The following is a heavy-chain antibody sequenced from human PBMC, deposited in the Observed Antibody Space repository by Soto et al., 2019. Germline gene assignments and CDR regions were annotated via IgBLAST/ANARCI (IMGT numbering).Heavy chain of an antibody. CDR1: GFRFNEYG. J-gene: IGHJ4*02. CDR2: IWYDGSNK. Sequence: QVQLVESGGGVVQPGGSLRLSCEASGFRFNEYGMHWVRQAPGKGLEWVAVIWYDGSNKYYANSLEGRFTISRDNSRNTLFLQMNSLRVGDTAVYFCAKARASVRLSGYDYWGQGTLVTVSS. V-gene: IGHV3-33*06. CDR3: AKARASVRLSGYDY. D-gene: IGHD6-25*01.